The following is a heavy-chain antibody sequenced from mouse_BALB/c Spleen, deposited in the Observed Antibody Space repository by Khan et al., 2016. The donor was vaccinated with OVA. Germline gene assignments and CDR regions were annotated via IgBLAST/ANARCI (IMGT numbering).Heavy chain of an antibody. J-gene: IGHJ3*01. CDR2: VSTGGGYT. CDR1: GFTFSTYG. D-gene: IGHD1-1*01. CDR3: ARLAYYYDSEGFAY. Sequence: VELVESGGDLVKPGGSLKLSCAASGFTFSTYGMSWVRQTPDKRLEWVATVSTGGGYTYYPDSVTGRFTISRDNAKNTLYLQMSSLKSEDTAMFYCARLAYYYDSEGFAYWGQGTLVTVSA. V-gene: IGHV5-6*01.